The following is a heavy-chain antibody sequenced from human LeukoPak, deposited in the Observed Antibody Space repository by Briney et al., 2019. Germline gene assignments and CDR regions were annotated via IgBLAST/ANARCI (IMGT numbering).Heavy chain of an antibody. J-gene: IGHJ4*02. D-gene: IGHD6-19*01. V-gene: IGHV1-69*04. CDR3: ARDLGYSSGWSHDY. CDR2: IIPILGIA. Sequence: SVKVSCKASGGTLSSYAISWVRQAPGQGLEWMGRIIPILGIANYAQKFQGRVTITADKSTSTAYMELSSLRSEDTAVYYCARDLGYSSGWSHDYWGQGTLVTVSS. CDR1: GGTLSSYA.